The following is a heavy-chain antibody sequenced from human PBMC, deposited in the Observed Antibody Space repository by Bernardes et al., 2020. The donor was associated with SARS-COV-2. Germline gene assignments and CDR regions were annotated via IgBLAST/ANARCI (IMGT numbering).Heavy chain of an antibody. D-gene: IGHD3-9*01. Sequence: GGSLRLSCEASGFTFIRYAMTWVRQAPGKGLEWVSVISGSGATTYYADSVKGRFTISRDNTKNTLYLQMNSLRAEDTAVYFCTKGDDWGSGFDDWGQGTRVTVSS. CDR2: ISGSGATT. CDR3: TKGDDWGSGFDD. V-gene: IGHV3-23*01. J-gene: IGHJ4*02. CDR1: GFTFIRYA.